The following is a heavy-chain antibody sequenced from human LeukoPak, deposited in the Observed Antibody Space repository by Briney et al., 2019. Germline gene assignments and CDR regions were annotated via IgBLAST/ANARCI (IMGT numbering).Heavy chain of an antibody. J-gene: IGHJ4*02. CDR3: AKVSAWAMVGATYFDY. CDR2: ISGNCGST. CDR1: GFTFSSYA. D-gene: IGHD1-26*01. V-gene: IGHV3-23*01. Sequence: GGSLRLFCAASGFTFSSYAMSWVRQAPGKGLEWVSSISGNCGSTYYADSVKGRLTIPRDNSKNTVYLQMNSLRAEDTAVYYCAKVSAWAMVGATYFDYWGQGTLVTVSS.